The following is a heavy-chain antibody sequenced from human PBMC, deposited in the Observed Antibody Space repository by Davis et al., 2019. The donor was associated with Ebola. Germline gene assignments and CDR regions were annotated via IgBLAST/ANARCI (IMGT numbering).Heavy chain of an antibody. D-gene: IGHD2-21*01. CDR3: VRLVWTPKGFDY. J-gene: IGHJ4*02. V-gene: IGHV6-1*01. Sequence: PSETLSLTCDISGDSVSGNSGAWNWIRQSPSRGLEWLGRTYYNSKWYNDYAPSVKSRITINPDTSKNQFSLQLNSVTPEDTAVYYCVRLVWTPKGFDYWGQGTQVTVSS. CDR1: GDSVSGNSGA. CDR2: TYYNSKWYN.